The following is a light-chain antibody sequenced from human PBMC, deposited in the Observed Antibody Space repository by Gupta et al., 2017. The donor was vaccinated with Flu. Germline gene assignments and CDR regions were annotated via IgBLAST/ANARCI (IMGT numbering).Light chain of an antibody. J-gene: IGLJ3*02. CDR2: DVN. Sequence: VTISCSGSLANVGNFDYVSWYQQHPGVAPKLIIHDVNQRPSGVPDRFSGSKSGNTASLTISGLQVEDEADYWCCSYAGGNNWVFGGGTKLTVL. CDR3: CSYAGGNNWV. CDR1: LANVGNFDY. V-gene: IGLV2-11*03.